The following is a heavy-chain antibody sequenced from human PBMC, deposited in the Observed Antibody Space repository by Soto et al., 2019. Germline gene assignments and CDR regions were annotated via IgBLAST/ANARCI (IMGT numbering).Heavy chain of an antibody. J-gene: IGHJ4*02. V-gene: IGHV3-23*01. CDR2: ISAGGGST. Sequence: EVQLLESGGGLVQPGGSLRLSCAASGFTFSSFAMNWVRQAPGKGLEWVSTISAGGGSTYYADSVKGRFTISRDYSKISLHLQMISLRAEDTAVYYCAKGSHFDDWGQGTLVSVSS. CDR1: GFTFSSFA. CDR3: AKGSHFDD.